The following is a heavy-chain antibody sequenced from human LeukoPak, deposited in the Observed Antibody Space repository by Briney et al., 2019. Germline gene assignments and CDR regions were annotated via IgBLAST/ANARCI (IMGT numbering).Heavy chain of an antibody. J-gene: IGHJ3*02. V-gene: IGHV1-24*01. CDR2: FDPEDGET. D-gene: IGHD3-22*01. Sequence: ASVKVSCKASGYTFTDYYMHWVRQAPGQGLEWMGGFDPEDGETIYAQKFQGRVTMTEDTSTDTAYMELSSLRSEDTAVYYCATDRYYYDSSGYIAFDIWGQGTMVTVSS. CDR1: GYTFTDYY. CDR3: ATDRYYYDSSGYIAFDI.